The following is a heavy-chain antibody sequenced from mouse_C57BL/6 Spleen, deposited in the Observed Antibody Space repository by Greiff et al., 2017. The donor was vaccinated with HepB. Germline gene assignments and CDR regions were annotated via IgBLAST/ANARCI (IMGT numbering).Heavy chain of an antibody. J-gene: IGHJ4*01. CDR2: ISSGSSTI. D-gene: IGHD1-1*01. CDR1: GFTFSDYG. CDR3: ARPITTVVAYYYAMDY. Sequence: VQLKQSGGGLVKPGGSLKLSCAASGFTFSDYGMHWVRQAPEKGLEWVAYISSGSSTIYYADTVKGRFTISRDNAKNTLFLQMTSLRSEDTAMYYCARPITTVVAYYYAMDYWGQGTSVTVSS. V-gene: IGHV5-17*01.